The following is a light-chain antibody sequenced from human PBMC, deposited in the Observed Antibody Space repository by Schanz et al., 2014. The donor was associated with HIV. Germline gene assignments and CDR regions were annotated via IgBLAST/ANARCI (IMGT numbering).Light chain of an antibody. CDR1: QSVNNN. V-gene: IGKV3D-15*01. CDR3: QQRYSWPLT. Sequence: EILMTQSPATLSVSPGERATLSCRASQSVNNNLAWYQQKPGQAPRLLISGASTRATGIPARFSGSGSGTDFTLTISSLEPEDFAVYYCQQRYSWPLTFGGGTKLELK. CDR2: GAS. J-gene: IGKJ4*01.